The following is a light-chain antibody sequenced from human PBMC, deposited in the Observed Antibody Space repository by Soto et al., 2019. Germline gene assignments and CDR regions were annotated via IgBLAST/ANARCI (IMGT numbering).Light chain of an antibody. CDR2: SAS. CDR1: QTINKN. CDR3: QQYNSYSRT. J-gene: IGKJ1*01. Sequence: DIQMTQSPSSLSASVGDRVTITCRASQTINKNLNWYQQKPGQAPNLLIYSASDFQSGVPSRFSGSGSGTEFTLTISSLQPDDFATYYCQQYNSYSRTFGQGTKVEIK. V-gene: IGKV1-17*01.